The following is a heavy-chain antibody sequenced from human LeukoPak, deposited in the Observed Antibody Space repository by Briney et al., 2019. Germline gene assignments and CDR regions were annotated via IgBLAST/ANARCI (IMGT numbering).Heavy chain of an antibody. CDR1: VYTFPRCY. D-gene: IGHD5-12*01. J-gene: IGHJ4*02. Sequence: GASVKVSFKATVYTFPRCYINWVRQATGQGLEWMGWMNPNSGSTGYAQKFQGRVTITRNTSISTAYMELSGLRSEDTAVYYCAGGRSTGYPYYFEYWGQGTLVTVSS. CDR3: AGGRSTGYPYYFEY. CDR2: MNPNSGST. V-gene: IGHV1-8*03.